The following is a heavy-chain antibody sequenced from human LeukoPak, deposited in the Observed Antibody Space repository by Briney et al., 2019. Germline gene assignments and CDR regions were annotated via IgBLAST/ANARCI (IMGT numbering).Heavy chain of an antibody. CDR1: GGSISSYY. D-gene: IGHD5-12*01. J-gene: IGHJ4*02. Sequence: PSETLSLTCTVSGGSISSYYWSWIRQPPGKGLEWIGYIYYSGSTNYNPSLKSRVTISVDTSKNQFSLKLSSVTAADTAVYYCARGSARYSGYDSAFDYWGQGTLVTVSS. V-gene: IGHV4-59*01. CDR2: IYYSGST. CDR3: ARGSARYSGYDSAFDY.